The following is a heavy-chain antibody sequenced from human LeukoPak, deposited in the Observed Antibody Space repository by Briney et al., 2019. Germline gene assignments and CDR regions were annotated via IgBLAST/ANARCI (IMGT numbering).Heavy chain of an antibody. J-gene: IGHJ2*01. D-gene: IGHD3-22*01. CDR2: ISAGGST. CDR3: ARGGDISGYSVTNWYFDL. V-gene: IGHV4-4*07. CDR1: GGSISSSC. Sequence: SETLPLTCTVSGGSISSSCWSWIRQRGGQGLEWIGRISAGGSTTYTPSLKSRVTMSADTSKNQFSLSLSSVTAADTAVYFCARGGDISGYSVTNWYFDLWGRGTLVTVSS.